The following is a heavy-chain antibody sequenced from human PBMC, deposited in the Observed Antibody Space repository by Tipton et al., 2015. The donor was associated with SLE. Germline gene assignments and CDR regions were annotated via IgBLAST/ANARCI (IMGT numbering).Heavy chain of an antibody. J-gene: IGHJ3*02. CDR2: IYHSGST. V-gene: IGHV4-38-2*01. CDR1: GYSISSGYY. CDR3: ARVESVDAFDI. Sequence: GLVKPSETLSLTCAVSGYSISSGYYWGWIRQPPGKGLEWIGSIYHSGSTYYNPSLKSRVTISVDTSKNQFSLKLSSVTAADTAVYYCARVESVDAFDIWGQGTMVTVSS. D-gene: IGHD2/OR15-2a*01.